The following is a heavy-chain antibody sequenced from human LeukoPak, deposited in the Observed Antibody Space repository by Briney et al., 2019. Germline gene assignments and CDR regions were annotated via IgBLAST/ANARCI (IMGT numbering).Heavy chain of an antibody. Sequence: SGGSLRLSCAASGFTFSSYAMSWVRQAPGKGLEWVSSISGSGGSTYYADSVKGRFTISRDNSKNTLYLQMNSLRAEDTAVYYCAKEGRSCSGGSYFRMLGYMDVWGKGTTVTVSS. CDR3: AKEGRSCSGGSYFRMLGYMDV. CDR1: GFTFSSYA. D-gene: IGHD2-15*01. J-gene: IGHJ6*03. V-gene: IGHV3-23*01. CDR2: ISGSGGST.